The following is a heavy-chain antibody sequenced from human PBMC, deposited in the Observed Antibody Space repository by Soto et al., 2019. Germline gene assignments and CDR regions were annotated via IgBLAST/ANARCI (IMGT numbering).Heavy chain of an antibody. CDR3: AGETGWSGLHP. CDR2: IIPMFGTT. D-gene: IGHD3-10*02. V-gene: IGHV1-69*05. CDR1: GGTFKNYG. Sequence: QVQLVQSGAEVKKPGSSVKVSCRTSGGTFKNYGFSWVRQAPGQGLEGMGGIIPMFGTTNYGQIFQGRITITPDESTSTASIELGGLTTEDTAVYDCAGETGWSGLHPWGQGTMVTVSS. J-gene: IGHJ5*02.